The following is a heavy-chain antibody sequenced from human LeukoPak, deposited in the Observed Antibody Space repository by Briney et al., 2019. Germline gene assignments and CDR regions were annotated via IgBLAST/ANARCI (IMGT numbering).Heavy chain of an antibody. Sequence: ASVKVSCKASGYTFTGFYIHWVRQAPGQGLEWMGWINPNSGDTNYAQKFQGRVTMTRDTSISTAYMELSRPRSDDTAVYYCAKASVGGLGYYDSSGYYYAFYYFDYWGQGTLVTVSS. J-gene: IGHJ4*02. D-gene: IGHD3-22*01. CDR3: AKASVGGLGYYDSSGYYYAFYYFDY. V-gene: IGHV1-2*02. CDR1: GYTFTGFY. CDR2: INPNSGDT.